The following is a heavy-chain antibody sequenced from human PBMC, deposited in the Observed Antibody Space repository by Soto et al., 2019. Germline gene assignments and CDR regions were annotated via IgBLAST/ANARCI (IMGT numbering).Heavy chain of an antibody. CDR3: AKDRLWFGEPRGYYYGMDV. J-gene: IGHJ6*02. CDR1: GFTFSSYA. CDR2: ISGSGGST. D-gene: IGHD3-10*01. Sequence: GGSLRLSCAASGFTFSSYAMSWVRQAPGKGLEWVSAISGSGGSTYYADSVKGRFTISRDNSKNTLYLQMNSPRAEDTAVYYCAKDRLWFGEPRGYYYGMDVWGQGTTVTVSS. V-gene: IGHV3-23*01.